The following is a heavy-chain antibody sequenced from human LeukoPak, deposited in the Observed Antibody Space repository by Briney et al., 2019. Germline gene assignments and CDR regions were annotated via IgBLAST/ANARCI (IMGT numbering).Heavy chain of an antibody. CDR2: INPNSGGT. J-gene: IGHJ4*02. CDR1: GYTFTGYY. D-gene: IGHD5-12*01. Sequence: ASVKVSCKASGYTFTGYYMHWVRQAPGQGLEWMGWINPNSGGTNYAQKFQGRVTMTRDTSISTAYMELSRLRSDDTAVYFCASVEMATIGFEHWGQGTLVTVSS. CDR3: ASVEMATIGFEH. V-gene: IGHV1-2*02.